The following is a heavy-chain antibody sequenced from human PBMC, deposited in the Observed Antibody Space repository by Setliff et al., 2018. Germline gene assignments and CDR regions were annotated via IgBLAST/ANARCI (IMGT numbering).Heavy chain of an antibody. CDR2: IYHTEST. D-gene: IGHD1-26*01. CDR3: ARAGASIVGEVYYYMDV. J-gene: IGHJ6*03. Sequence: SETLSLTCAVSGGSISSSNWWSWVRQPPGTGLEWIGEIYHTESTNYNPSLKSRLTLSVDKSKNQFSLRLSSVTAADTAVYYCARAGASIVGEVYYYMDVWGKGTTVTVSS. V-gene: IGHV4-4*02. CDR1: GGSISSSNW.